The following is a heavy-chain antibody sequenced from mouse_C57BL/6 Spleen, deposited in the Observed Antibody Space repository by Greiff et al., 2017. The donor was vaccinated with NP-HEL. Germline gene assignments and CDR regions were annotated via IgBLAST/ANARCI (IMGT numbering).Heavy chain of an antibody. Sequence: QVQLQQPGAELVRPGSSVKLSCKASGYTFTSYWMHWVKQRPIQGLEWIGNIDPSDSETHYNQKFKDKATLTVDKSSSTAYTQLSSLTTEDSAVYYCARLGYGISPAWFAYWGRGTLVTVSA. CDR1: GYTFTSYW. CDR2: IDPSDSET. J-gene: IGHJ3*01. D-gene: IGHD1-1*01. CDR3: ARLGYGISPAWFAY. V-gene: IGHV1-52*01.